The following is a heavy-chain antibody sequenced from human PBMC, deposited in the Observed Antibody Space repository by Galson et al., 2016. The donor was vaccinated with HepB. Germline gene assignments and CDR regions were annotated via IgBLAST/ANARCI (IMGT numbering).Heavy chain of an antibody. V-gene: IGHV3-23*01. D-gene: IGHD3-16*01. CDR3: AKVGWRKYDGY. CDR2: MSDSAGSA. J-gene: IGHJ4*02. CDR1: GFTFKNYV. Sequence: SLRLSCATSGFTFKNYVMSWVRQAPGKGLQWVSAMSDSAGSAYYADSVKGRFTISRDNSKNMVYLEMSSLRVDDTAVYYCAKVGWRKYDGYWGQGTLVTVSS.